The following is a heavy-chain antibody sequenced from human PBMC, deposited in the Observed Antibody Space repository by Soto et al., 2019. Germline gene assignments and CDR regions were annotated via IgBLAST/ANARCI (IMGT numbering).Heavy chain of an antibody. CDR1: GYTFTSFG. Sequence: VQLVQSGAEVKKPGASLRVSCKASGYTFTSFGLSWVRQAPGQGPEWMGWISPESDKATYAHKFQGRITMTTDTSTTTVELSLRRLRADDTSVYYCTMDLFFTSPSPVTTAAFWGQGTVASVS. D-gene: IGHD4-17*01. CDR3: TMDLFFTSPSPVTTAAF. J-gene: IGHJ4*02. V-gene: IGHV1-18*01. CDR2: ISPESDKA.